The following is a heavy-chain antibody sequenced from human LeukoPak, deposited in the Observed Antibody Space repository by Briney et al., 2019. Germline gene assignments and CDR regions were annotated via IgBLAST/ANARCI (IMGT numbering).Heavy chain of an antibody. Sequence: ASETLSLTCAVYGGSFSGYYWSWIRQPPGKGLEWIGEINHSGSTNYNPSLKSRVTISVDTSKNQFSLKLSSVTAADTAVYYRARLRSGWYPLAFDYWGQGTLVTVSS. V-gene: IGHV4-34*01. CDR2: INHSGST. CDR1: GGSFSGYY. D-gene: IGHD6-19*01. J-gene: IGHJ4*02. CDR3: ARLRSGWYPLAFDY.